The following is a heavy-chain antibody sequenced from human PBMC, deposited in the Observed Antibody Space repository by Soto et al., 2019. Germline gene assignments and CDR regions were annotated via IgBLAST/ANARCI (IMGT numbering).Heavy chain of an antibody. V-gene: IGHV1-69*02. CDR3: VSGYRGPDARYHMDV. CDR1: GGTFSSYT. J-gene: IGHJ6*04. CDR2: IIPILGIA. Sequence: QVQLVQSGAEVKKPGSSVKVSCKASGGTFSSYTISWVRQAPGQGLEWMGRIIPILGIANYAQKFQGRVTITADKSTSTAYMELSSLRSEDTAVYYCVSGYRGPDARYHMDVWGKGTTVTVSS. D-gene: IGHD3-16*02.